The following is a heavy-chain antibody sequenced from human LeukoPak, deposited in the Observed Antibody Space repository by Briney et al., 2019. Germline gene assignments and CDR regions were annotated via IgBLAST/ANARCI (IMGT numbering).Heavy chain of an antibody. Sequence: PGGSLRLSCAASGFTFSSYSMNWVRQAPGKGLEWVSSISSSSSYIYYADPVKGRFTISRDNAKNSLYLQMNSLRAEDTAVYYCARDGYSSDYFDYWGRGTLVTVSS. J-gene: IGHJ4*02. D-gene: IGHD5-18*01. CDR1: GFTFSSYS. CDR3: ARDGYSSDYFDY. V-gene: IGHV3-21*01. CDR2: ISSSSSYI.